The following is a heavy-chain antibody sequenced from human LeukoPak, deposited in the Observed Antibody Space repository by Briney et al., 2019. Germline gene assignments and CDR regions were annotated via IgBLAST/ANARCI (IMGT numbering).Heavy chain of an antibody. V-gene: IGHV3-21*01. D-gene: IGHD3-10*01. Sequence: GGSLRLSCAASGFTFSSYSMNWVRQAPGKGLEWVSSISSSSSYIYYADSVKGRFTISRDNAKNSLYLQMNSPRAEDTAVYYCAREGYYGSGTYYNWYFDLWGRGTLVTVSS. CDR2: ISSSSSYI. CDR1: GFTFSSYS. CDR3: AREGYYGSGTYYNWYFDL. J-gene: IGHJ2*01.